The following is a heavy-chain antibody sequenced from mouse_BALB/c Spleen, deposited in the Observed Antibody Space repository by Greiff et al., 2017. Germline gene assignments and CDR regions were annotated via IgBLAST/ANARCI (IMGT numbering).Heavy chain of an antibody. Sequence: EVHLVESGGGLVKPGGSLKLSCAASGFTFSSYAMSWVRQTPEKRLEWVASISSGGSTYYPDSVKGRFTISRDNARNILYLQMSSLRSEDTAMYYCARYGYDAVPYAMDYWGQGTSVTVSS. J-gene: IGHJ4*01. CDR2: ISSGGST. CDR3: ARYGYDAVPYAMDY. CDR1: GFTFSSYA. V-gene: IGHV5-6-5*01. D-gene: IGHD2-2*01.